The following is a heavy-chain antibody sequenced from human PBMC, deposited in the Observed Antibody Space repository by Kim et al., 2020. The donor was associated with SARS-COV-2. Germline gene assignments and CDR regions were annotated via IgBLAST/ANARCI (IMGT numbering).Heavy chain of an antibody. CDR3: ARALGGSYPPRY. V-gene: IGHV4-61*01. CDR1: GGSVSSGSYY. Sequence: SETLSLTCTVSGGSVSSGSYYWSWIRQPPGKGLEWIGYIYYSGSTNYNPSLKSRVTISVDTSKNQFSLKLSSVTAADTAVYYCARALGGSYPPRYWGQGTLVTVSS. J-gene: IGHJ4*02. D-gene: IGHD1-26*01. CDR2: IYYSGST.